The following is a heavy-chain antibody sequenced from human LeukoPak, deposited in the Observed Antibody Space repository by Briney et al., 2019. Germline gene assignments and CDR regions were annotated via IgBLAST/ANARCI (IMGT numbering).Heavy chain of an antibody. J-gene: IGHJ4*02. D-gene: IGHD3-10*01. CDR3: ARGGGRATLDY. CDR2: IYSSGST. Sequence: SETLSLTCTVSGGSVSSYYWSWIRQPAGKGLEWIGRIYSSGSTNYNSSLESRVTISVDESKNRFPLRLRSMTAADTAVYFCARGGGRATLDYWGQGTLVTVSS. V-gene: IGHV4-4*07. CDR1: GGSVSSYY.